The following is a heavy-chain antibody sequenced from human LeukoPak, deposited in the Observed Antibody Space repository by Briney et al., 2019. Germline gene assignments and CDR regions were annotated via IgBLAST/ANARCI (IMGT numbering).Heavy chain of an antibody. CDR2: INHGGST. CDR3: ARDGYSTPDV. V-gene: IGHV4-34*01. J-gene: IGHJ6*02. CDR1: GGSFSDYY. D-gene: IGHD6-13*01. Sequence: SETLSLTCAVYGGSFSDYYWSWIRQPPGKGLEWIGEINHGGSTNYNPSLKSRVTLSVDTSKNQFSLKLTSVTAADTAVYYCARDGYSTPDVWGQGSTVTVSS.